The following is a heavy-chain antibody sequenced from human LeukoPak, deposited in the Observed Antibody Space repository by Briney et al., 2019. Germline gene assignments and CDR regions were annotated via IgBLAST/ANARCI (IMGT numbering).Heavy chain of an antibody. V-gene: IGHV3-7*01. CDR3: VRESFSRGDFN. J-gene: IGHJ4*02. D-gene: IGHD7-27*01. CDR2: IKYDGNEK. Sequence: PGGSLRLSCAASGFIFSTYWMTWVRQAPGKGLEWVATIKYDGNEKYYVDSVRGRFTISRDNAKNSLYLQVNSLTAEDTAVFYCVRESFSRGDFNWGQGTLVSVSS. CDR1: GFIFSTYW.